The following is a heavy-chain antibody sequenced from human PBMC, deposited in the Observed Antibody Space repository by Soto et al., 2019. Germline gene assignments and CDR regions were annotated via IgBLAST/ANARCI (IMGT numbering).Heavy chain of an antibody. CDR1: GFTFSSYA. CDR3: AKSAMVRPRPFGYYYYYYMDV. J-gene: IGHJ6*03. D-gene: IGHD3-10*01. V-gene: IGHV3-23*01. Sequence: PGGSLRLSFAASGFTFSSYAMSWVRQAPGKGLEWVSAISGSGGSTYYADSVKGRFTISRDNSKNTLYLQMNSLRAEDTAVYYCAKSAMVRPRPFGYYYYYYMDVWGKGTTVTVSS. CDR2: ISGSGGST.